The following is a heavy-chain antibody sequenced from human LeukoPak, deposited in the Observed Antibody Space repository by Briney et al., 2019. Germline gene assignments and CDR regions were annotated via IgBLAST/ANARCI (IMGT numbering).Heavy chain of an antibody. V-gene: IGHV1-18*01. CDR1: GYTFTYFG. CDR3: ARGRPSDY. Sequence: ASVKVSCKTSGYTFTYFGMSWVRQAPGQGLEWMGWISAYNGDTNYAHNLQGRVTMTTDTSTSTAYMELRSLRSDDTAVYYCARGRPSDYWGQGTLVTVSS. J-gene: IGHJ4*02. CDR2: ISAYNGDT.